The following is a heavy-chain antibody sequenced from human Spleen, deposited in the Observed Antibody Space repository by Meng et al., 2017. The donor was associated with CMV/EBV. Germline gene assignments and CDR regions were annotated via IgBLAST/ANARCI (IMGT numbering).Heavy chain of an antibody. Sequence: LRLSCTVSGGSVSSGSYYWSWIRQPPGKGLEWIGYIYYSGSTNYNPSLKSRVTISVDTSKNQFSLKLSSVTAADTAVYYCARHGGYYYYGMDVWGQGTTVTVSS. CDR2: IYYSGST. CDR3: ARHGGYYYYGMDV. D-gene: IGHD3-16*01. V-gene: IGHV4-61*01. J-gene: IGHJ6*02. CDR1: GGSVSSGSYY.